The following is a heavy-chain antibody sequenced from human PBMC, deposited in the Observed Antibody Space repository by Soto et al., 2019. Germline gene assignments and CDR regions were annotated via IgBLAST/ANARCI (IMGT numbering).Heavy chain of an antibody. D-gene: IGHD6-6*01. V-gene: IGHV4-34*01. CDR1: GGSFSGYY. CDR2: INHSGST. CDR3: AGATGIWYSSSSGTFDY. Sequence: QVQLQQWGAGLLKPSETLSLTCAVYGGSFSGYYWSWIRQPPGKGLEWIGEINHSGSTNYNPSLKRRVSVSVDTSKNQVALQLSAVNAADKDVYYGAGATGIWYSSSSGTFDYWFQGTLVIVSS. J-gene: IGHJ4*02.